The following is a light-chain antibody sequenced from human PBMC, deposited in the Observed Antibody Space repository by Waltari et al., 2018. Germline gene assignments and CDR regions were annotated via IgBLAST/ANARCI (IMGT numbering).Light chain of an antibody. V-gene: IGKV3-20*01. CDR2: NTS. J-gene: IGKJ4*01. CDR1: QSVTGSF. CDR3: QQYGASPS. Sequence: EIVLTQSPDTLSLSPGARVTLSCRASQSVTGSFLAWYQQKPGQSPRLLIYNTSNRATGIPDRFSGSGSGTHFTLTISRLEPEDFAVYYCQQYGASPSFGGGTKVEVK.